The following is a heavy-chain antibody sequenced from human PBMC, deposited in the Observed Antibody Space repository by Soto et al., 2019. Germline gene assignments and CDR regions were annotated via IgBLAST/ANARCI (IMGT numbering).Heavy chain of an antibody. J-gene: IGHJ5*02. V-gene: IGHV4-39*01. CDR1: GGSISSSSYF. CDR2: IYYSGST. D-gene: IGHD4-4*01. CDR3: ARHPSNFWFDP. Sequence: SETLSLTCTVSGGSISSSSYFWGWIRQPPGKGLDWIGSIYYSGSTYYNPSLKSRVTVSLDTSKNQFSLKLSSVTAADTAVYYCARHPSNFWFDPWGQGTLVTVSS.